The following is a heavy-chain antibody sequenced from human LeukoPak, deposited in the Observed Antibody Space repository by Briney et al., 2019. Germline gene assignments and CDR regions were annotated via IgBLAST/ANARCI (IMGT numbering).Heavy chain of an antibody. CDR3: AMYSSSWGGY. J-gene: IGHJ4*02. D-gene: IGHD6-13*01. V-gene: IGHV3-48*01. CDR1: GFTFSSYS. Sequence: GGSLRLSCAASGFTFSSYSMNWVRQAPGKGLEWVSYISSSSSTIYYADSVKGRFTISRDNAKNSLYLQIDSLRAEDTAVYYCAMYSSSWGGYWGQGTLVTVSS. CDR2: ISSSSSTI.